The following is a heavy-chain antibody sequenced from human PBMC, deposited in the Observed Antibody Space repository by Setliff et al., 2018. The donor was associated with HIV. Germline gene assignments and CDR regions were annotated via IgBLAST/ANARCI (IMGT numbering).Heavy chain of an antibody. J-gene: IGHJ4*02. CDR3: ARDTSSSY. Sequence: ASVKVSCKASGYTFTDYYIHWVRQAPGQGLEWMGWINPNSSDTNYAQKFQGRVTMTRDTSISTAYMDLSRLGPDDTAVYSCARDTSSSYWGQGTPVTVSS. CDR1: GYTFTDYY. CDR2: INPNSSDT. V-gene: IGHV1-2*02. D-gene: IGHD2-2*01.